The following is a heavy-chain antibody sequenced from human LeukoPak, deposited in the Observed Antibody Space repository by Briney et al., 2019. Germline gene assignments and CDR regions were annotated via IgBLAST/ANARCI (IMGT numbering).Heavy chain of an antibody. V-gene: IGHV4-59*02. CDR1: GDFVTAYY. Sequence: SETLSLTCSVSGDFVTAYYWSWIRQPPGKGLEWIGYVYYSGSTEYNPSLRSRVTISLEMSKHQFSLNLTSVTAADTAVYYCASNTGTVFDYWGQGALVTVSS. CDR3: ASNTGTVFDY. D-gene: IGHD7-27*01. CDR2: VYYSGST. J-gene: IGHJ4*02.